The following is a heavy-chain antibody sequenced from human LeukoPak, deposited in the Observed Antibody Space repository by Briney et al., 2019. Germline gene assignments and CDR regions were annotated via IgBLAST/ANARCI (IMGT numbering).Heavy chain of an antibody. V-gene: IGHV4-30-2*01. CDR2: IHHSGST. J-gene: IGHJ6*02. CDR3: ARVNTMVRGVMYYYGMDV. Sequence: PSQTLSLTCAVSGGSISSGGYSWSWIRQPPGKGLEWIGYIHHSGSTYYNPSLKSRVTISVDRSKNQFSLKLSSVTAADTAVYYCARVNTMVRGVMYYYGMDVWGQGTTVTVSS. D-gene: IGHD3-10*01. CDR1: GGSISSGGYS.